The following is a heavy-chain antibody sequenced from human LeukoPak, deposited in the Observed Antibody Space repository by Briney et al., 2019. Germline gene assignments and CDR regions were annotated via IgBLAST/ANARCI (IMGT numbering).Heavy chain of an antibody. V-gene: IGHV1-46*01. J-gene: IGHJ6*03. D-gene: IGHD5-24*01. CDR2: INPSGGST. CDR3: AREQDGRDGYNYRRNYYYYYMDV. Sequence: ASVKVSCKASGYTFTSYYMHWVRQAPGQGLEWMGIINPSGGSTSYAQKFQGRVTMTRDTSTSTVYMELSSLRSEDTAVYYCAREQDGRDGYNYRRNYYYYYMDVWGKGTTVTVSS. CDR1: GYTFTSYY.